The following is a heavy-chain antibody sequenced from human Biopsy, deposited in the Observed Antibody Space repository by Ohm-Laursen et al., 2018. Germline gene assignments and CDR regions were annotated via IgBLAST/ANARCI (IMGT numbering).Heavy chain of an antibody. CDR3: AADINVWNVNY. V-gene: IGHV1-69*04. J-gene: IGHJ4*02. Sequence: SVKVSCKASGGPFNNYAFSWVRQAPGQGLEWLGRIVPILGTVNYAQRFQGRVALTADKSSSTAYMELSSLRSEDTAVYYCAADINVWNVNYWGQGTQVTVSS. CDR2: IVPILGTV. CDR1: GGPFNNYA. D-gene: IGHD1-1*01.